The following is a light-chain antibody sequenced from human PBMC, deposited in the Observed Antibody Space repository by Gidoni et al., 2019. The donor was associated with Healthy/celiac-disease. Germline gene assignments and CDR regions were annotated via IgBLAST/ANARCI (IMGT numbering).Light chain of an antibody. J-gene: IGKJ4*01. Sequence: DIVMTQSPDSLAVSLGERAPINCKSSQSVLYSSNNKNYLAWYQQKPGQPPKLLIYWASTREAGVPDRFSGSGSGTDVTLTISSLQAEDVAVYYCQQYYSTPPTFGGGTKVEIK. CDR2: WAS. V-gene: IGKV4-1*01. CDR1: QSVLYSSNNKNY. CDR3: QQYYSTPPT.